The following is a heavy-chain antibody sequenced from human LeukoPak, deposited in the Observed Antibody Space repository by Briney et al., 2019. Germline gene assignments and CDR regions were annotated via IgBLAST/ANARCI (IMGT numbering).Heavy chain of an antibody. Sequence: NPGGSLRLSCAASGFAFSSYNMKCVRQAPGKGLEGVSFISTTSTYIYYADSVKGRFTVSRDNSKNLLYLHMDSLRVEDTAVYYCARAGTCSSTSCDGGIEYWDQGTLVTVSS. CDR2: ISTTSTYI. J-gene: IGHJ4*02. CDR3: ARAGTCSSTSCDGGIEY. CDR1: GFAFSSYN. V-gene: IGHV3-21*06. D-gene: IGHD2-2*01.